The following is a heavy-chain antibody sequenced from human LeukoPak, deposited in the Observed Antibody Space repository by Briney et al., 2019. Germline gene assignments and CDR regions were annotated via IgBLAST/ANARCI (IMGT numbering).Heavy chain of an antibody. D-gene: IGHD3-9*01. V-gene: IGHV3-23*01. CDR3: AKGDDILTTSILFPDY. Sequence: PGGSLRLSCAASGFTFSSYAMSWVRQAPGKGLEWVSAISGSGGSTYYADSVKGRFTTSRDNSKNTLYLQMNSLRAEDTAVYYCAKGDDILTTSILFPDYWGQGTLVTVSS. CDR1: GFTFSSYA. J-gene: IGHJ4*02. CDR2: ISGSGGST.